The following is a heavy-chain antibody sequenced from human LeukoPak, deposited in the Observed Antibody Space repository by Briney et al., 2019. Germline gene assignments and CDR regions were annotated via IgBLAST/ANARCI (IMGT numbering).Heavy chain of an antibody. V-gene: IGHV1-24*01. CDR1: GYTLTELS. Sequence: ASVKVSCKVSGYTLTELSMHWVRQAPGKGLEWMGGFDPEDGETIYAQKFQGRVTMTEDTSRDTAYMELSSLRSEDTAVYYCATDLGYCSGGSCYSNYWGQGTLVTVSS. CDR2: FDPEDGET. D-gene: IGHD2-15*01. J-gene: IGHJ4*02. CDR3: ATDLGYCSGGSCYSNY.